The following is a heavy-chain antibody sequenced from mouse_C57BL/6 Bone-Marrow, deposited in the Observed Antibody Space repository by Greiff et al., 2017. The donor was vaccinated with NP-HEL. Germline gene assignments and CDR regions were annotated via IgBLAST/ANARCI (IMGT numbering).Heavy chain of an antibody. Sequence: VHLVESGAELAKPGASVKLSCKASGYTFTSYWMHWVKQRPGQGLEWIGYINPSSGYTKYNQKFKDKATLTADKSSSTAYMQLSSLTYEYSAVYYCARREIYYDYDGDYFDYWGQGTTLTVSS. CDR3: ARREIYYDYDGDYFDY. D-gene: IGHD2-4*01. J-gene: IGHJ2*01. V-gene: IGHV1-7*01. CDR1: GYTFTSYW. CDR2: INPSSGYT.